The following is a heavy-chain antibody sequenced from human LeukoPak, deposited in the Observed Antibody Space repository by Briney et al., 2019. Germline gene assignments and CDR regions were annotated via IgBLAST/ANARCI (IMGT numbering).Heavy chain of an antibody. J-gene: IGHJ3*02. V-gene: IGHV3-64*01. CDR3: ARDSSSWYVGSGAFDI. Sequence: SCKASGGTFSSYAMHWVRQAPGKGLEYVSAISSNGGSTYYANSVKGRFTISRDNSKNTLYLQMGSLRAEDMAVYYCARDSSSWYVGSGAFDIWGQGTMVTVSS. D-gene: IGHD6-13*01. CDR1: GGTFSSYA. CDR2: ISSNGGST.